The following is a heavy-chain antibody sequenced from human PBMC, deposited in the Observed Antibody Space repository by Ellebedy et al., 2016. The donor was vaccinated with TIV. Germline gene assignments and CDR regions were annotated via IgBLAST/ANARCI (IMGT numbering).Heavy chain of an antibody. J-gene: IGHJ4*02. D-gene: IGHD5-18*01. V-gene: IGHV3-49*03. CDR1: GFTFGDYA. Sequence: GESLKISCTASGFTFGDYAMSWFRQAAGKVLEWVSFIRSKTYGATTEYAESVEGRFTLSRADSKSITYLQMDSLETEDKAVYYCSRGDPDMANGYYFDGWGQGTLVTVSS. CDR3: SRGDPDMANGYYFDG. CDR2: IRSKTYGATT.